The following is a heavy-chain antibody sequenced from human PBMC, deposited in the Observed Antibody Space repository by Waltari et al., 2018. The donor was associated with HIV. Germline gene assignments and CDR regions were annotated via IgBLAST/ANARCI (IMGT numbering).Heavy chain of an antibody. CDR3: ARAYYDFWSGTGSSGNWFDP. D-gene: IGHD3-3*01. Sequence: QVQLQESGPGLVKPSQTLSLTCTVSGGSLSSGSSSWSWIRQPAGKGRELIGRIYTSGSTNYNPSLESRVTISVDTSRNQFSLKLRSVTAADTAVYYCARAYYDFWSGTGSSGNWFDPWGQGTLVTVSS. CDR2: IYTSGST. J-gene: IGHJ5*02. CDR1: GGSLSSGSSS. V-gene: IGHV4-61*02.